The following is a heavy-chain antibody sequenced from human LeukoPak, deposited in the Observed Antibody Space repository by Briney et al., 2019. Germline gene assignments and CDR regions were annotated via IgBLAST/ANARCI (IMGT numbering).Heavy chain of an antibody. CDR2: IYHSGST. D-gene: IGHD6-19*01. V-gene: IGHV4-38-2*02. CDR3: AGVITSGLYYFDD. CDR1: GYSLSSAYY. Sequence: PSETLSLTCTVPGYSLSSAYYWAWIRQPPGKGLEWIGIIYHSGSTYSNPSLKSRVTISVDTSKNQFSLKLSSVTAADTAMYYCAGVITSGLYYFDDWGQGTLVTVSS. J-gene: IGHJ4*02.